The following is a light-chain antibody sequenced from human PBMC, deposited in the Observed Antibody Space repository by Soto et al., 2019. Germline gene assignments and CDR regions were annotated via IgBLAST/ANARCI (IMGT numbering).Light chain of an antibody. V-gene: IGKV1-5*03. CDR2: KAS. CDR3: QLYGSYSEA. Sequence: IQITPGAFALTGSAGTLFTITCVSQQTSSSWLAWYQQKPGQAPKLLIYKASTLKSGIPSRFSGSGSGTDFTLTISRLQPDDFATYYCQLYGSYSEAFGQGTKVDIK. J-gene: IGKJ1*01. CDR1: QTSSSW.